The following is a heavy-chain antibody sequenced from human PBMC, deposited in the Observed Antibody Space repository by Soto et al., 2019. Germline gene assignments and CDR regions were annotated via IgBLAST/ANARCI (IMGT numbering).Heavy chain of an antibody. J-gene: IGHJ4*02. CDR2: MNPNSGNQ. CDR3: ARVGYYYDSSGYYLSFDY. D-gene: IGHD3-22*01. Sequence: QVQLVQSGAEVKKPGASVKVSCKASGYTFTSYDINWVRQATGQGLEWMGWMNPNSGNQGYAQKFQGRVTMTRNTSISTAYMELSSLRSEDTAVYYCARVGYYYDSSGYYLSFDYWGQGTLVTVSS. CDR1: GYTFTSYD. V-gene: IGHV1-8*01.